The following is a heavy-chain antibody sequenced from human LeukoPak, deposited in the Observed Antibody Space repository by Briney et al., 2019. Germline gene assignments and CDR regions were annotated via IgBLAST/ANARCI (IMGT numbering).Heavy chain of an antibody. CDR2: ISASGGST. J-gene: IGHJ4*02. CDR1: GFTFSNYA. V-gene: IGHV3-23*01. Sequence: PGGSLRLSCAASGFTFSNYAMGWVRQAPGKGLEWVSAISASGGSTYYADSVKGRFTISRDNSKNTLYLQMNSLRAEDTAVYYCAKEGLRRYYGSGAEVYDYWGQGTLVTVSS. CDR3: AKEGLRRYYGSGAEVYDY. D-gene: IGHD3-10*01.